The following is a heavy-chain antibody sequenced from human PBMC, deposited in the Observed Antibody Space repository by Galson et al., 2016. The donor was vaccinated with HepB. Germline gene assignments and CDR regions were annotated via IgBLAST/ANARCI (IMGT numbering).Heavy chain of an antibody. CDR1: RFTFSRNA. CDR3: ARDPYGDNDAFDI. J-gene: IGHJ3*02. V-gene: IGHV3-30-3*01. Sequence: SLRLSCAASRFTFSRNAMHWVRQAPGKGLDWVAAISYDGRDKYYADSVKGRFTISRDNSRNMVYLEMNSLRPEDTAVYYCARDPYGDNDAFDIWGQGTMVSVSS. CDR2: ISYDGRDK. D-gene: IGHD4-17*01.